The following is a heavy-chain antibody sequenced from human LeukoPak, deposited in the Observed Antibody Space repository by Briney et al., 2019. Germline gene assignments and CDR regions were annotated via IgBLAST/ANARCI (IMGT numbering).Heavy chain of an antibody. CDR1: GYTFTSYY. Sequence: GASVKVSCKASGYTFTSYYMHWVRQAPGQGLEWMGIINPSGGSTSYAQKFQGRVTMTRDTSTSTVYMELSSLRSEDTAVYYCARDHWGTMVRGLLDYWGQGTLVTVSS. D-gene: IGHD3-10*01. V-gene: IGHV1-46*01. CDR2: INPSGGST. CDR3: ARDHWGTMVRGLLDY. J-gene: IGHJ4*02.